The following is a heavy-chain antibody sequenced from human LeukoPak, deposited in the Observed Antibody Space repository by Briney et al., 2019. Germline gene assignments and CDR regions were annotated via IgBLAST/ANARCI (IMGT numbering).Heavy chain of an antibody. J-gene: IGHJ2*01. D-gene: IGHD6-13*01. V-gene: IGHV4-39*07. CDR3: ARRTGIRSLLDWYFDL. CDR2: IYYSGST. Sequence: PSETLSLTCTVSGGSISSSSYYWGWIRQPPGKGLEWIGSIYYSGSTYYNPSLKGRVTISVDTSKNQFSLKLSSVTAADTAVYYCARRTGIRSLLDWYFDLWGRGTLVTVSS. CDR1: GGSISSSSYY.